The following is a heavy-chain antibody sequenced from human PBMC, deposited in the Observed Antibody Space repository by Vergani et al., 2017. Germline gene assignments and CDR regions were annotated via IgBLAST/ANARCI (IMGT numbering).Heavy chain of an antibody. J-gene: IGHJ6*02. Sequence: QVQLVPSGAEVKTPGASVKVSCTASGYTFTSYDINWVRQSTGQGLEWMGWMNPNSGNTGYAQKFQGRVTMTRNTSISTAYMELSSLRSEDTAVYYCARGGSSGRYFYYYYYYGMDVWGQGTTVTVSS. D-gene: IGHD6-19*01. CDR3: ARGGSSGRYFYYYYYYGMDV. CDR1: GYTFTSYD. V-gene: IGHV1-8*01. CDR2: MNPNSGNT.